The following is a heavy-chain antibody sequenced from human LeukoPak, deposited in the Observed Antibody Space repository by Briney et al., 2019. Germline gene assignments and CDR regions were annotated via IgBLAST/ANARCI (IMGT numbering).Heavy chain of an antibody. CDR3: AREGYCSGGSCYQRAAFDI. CDR2: INPSGGST. V-gene: IGHV1-46*01. J-gene: IGHJ3*02. CDR1: GYTFTSYY. D-gene: IGHD2-15*01. Sequence: ASVKVSCKASGYTFTSYYMHWVQQVPGQGLEWMGIINPSGGSTSYAQKFQGRVTMTRDTSTSTVYMEPSSLRSEDTAVYYCAREGYCSGGSCYQRAAFDIWGQGTMVTVSS.